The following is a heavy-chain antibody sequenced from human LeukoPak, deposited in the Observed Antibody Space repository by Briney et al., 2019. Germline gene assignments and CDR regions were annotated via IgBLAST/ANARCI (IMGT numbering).Heavy chain of an antibody. V-gene: IGHV4-31*03. CDR2: IYYSGST. D-gene: IGHD3-10*01. CDR1: GGSVSSGGYY. Sequence: SETLSLTCTVSGGSVSSGGYYWSWIGQHPGKGLEWIGYIYYSGSTYYNPSLKSRVTISVDTSKNQFSLKLSSVTAADTAVYYCARAGSGSPSHIYYWGQGTLVTVSS. J-gene: IGHJ4*02. CDR3: ARAGSGSPSHIYY.